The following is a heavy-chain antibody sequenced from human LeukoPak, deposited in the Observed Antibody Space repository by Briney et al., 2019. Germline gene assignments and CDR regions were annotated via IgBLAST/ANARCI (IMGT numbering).Heavy chain of an antibody. D-gene: IGHD3-10*01. CDR3: ARSRYGSGSYYIDY. V-gene: IGHV3-48*03. J-gene: IGHJ4*02. CDR1: GFTFSSYE. CDR2: ISSSGSTI. Sequence: GGSLRLSCAASGFTFSSYEMNWVRQAPGKGLEWVSYISSSGSTIYYADSVKGRFTISRDNAKNSLYLQMNSLRAEDTAVYYCARSRYGSGSYYIDYWGQGTLVTVSS.